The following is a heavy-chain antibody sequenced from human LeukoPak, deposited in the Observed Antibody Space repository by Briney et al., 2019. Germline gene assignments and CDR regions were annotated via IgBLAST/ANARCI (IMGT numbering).Heavy chain of an antibody. D-gene: IGHD3-10*01. CDR2: IIPIFGTA. V-gene: IGHV1-69*13. J-gene: IGHJ4*02. CDR1: GGTFSSYA. Sequence: ASVKVSCKASGGTFSSYAISWVRQAPGQGLDWMGGIIPIFGTANYAQKFQGRVTITADESTSTAYMELSSLRSEDTAVYYCARDGTVRGVMKYWGQGTLVTVSS. CDR3: ARDGTVRGVMKY.